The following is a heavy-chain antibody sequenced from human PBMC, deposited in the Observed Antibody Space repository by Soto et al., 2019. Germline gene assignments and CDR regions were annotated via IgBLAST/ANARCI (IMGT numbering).Heavy chain of an antibody. CDR1: GVSIGSHF. V-gene: IGHV4-59*11. D-gene: IGHD2-15*01. J-gene: IGHJ3*02. CDR2: IYHTVST. CDR3: ARLQYTVVTALDI. Sequence: QVQLQESGPRLVKPSETLSLTCSVSGVSIGSHFWSWIRQAPGKGPELVGYIYHTVSTNYNPALKSRVTISMDTSENQLSLQLSSVTAADTAVYYCARLQYTVVTALDIWGQGTMVTVSS.